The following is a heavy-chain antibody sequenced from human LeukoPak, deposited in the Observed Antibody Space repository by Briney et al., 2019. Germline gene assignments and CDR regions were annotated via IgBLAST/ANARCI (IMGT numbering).Heavy chain of an antibody. CDR2: MNPNSGNT. Sequence: ASVKVSCKASGYTFTSYDINWVRQATGQGLEWMGWMNPNSGNTGYAQKFQGRVTMTRNTSISTAYMELSSLRSEDTAVYYCASMTTSTRSYGMDVWGQGTTVTVSS. CDR1: GYTFTSYD. CDR3: ASMTTSTRSYGMDV. D-gene: IGHD4-17*01. J-gene: IGHJ6*02. V-gene: IGHV1-8*01.